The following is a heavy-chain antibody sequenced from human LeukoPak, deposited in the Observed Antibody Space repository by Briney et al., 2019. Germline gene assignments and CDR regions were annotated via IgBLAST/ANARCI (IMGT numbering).Heavy chain of an antibody. J-gene: IGHJ3*02. Sequence: ASVKVSCKSSGCTFTGYYMHWVRQAPGQGLEWMGWINPNSGGTNYAQKFQGRVTMTRDTSISTAYMELSRLRSDDTAVYYCARGYCGGDCFSDAFDIWGQGTMVTVSS. V-gene: IGHV1-2*02. CDR3: ARGYCGGDCFSDAFDI. D-gene: IGHD2-21*02. CDR1: GCTFTGYY. CDR2: INPNSGGT.